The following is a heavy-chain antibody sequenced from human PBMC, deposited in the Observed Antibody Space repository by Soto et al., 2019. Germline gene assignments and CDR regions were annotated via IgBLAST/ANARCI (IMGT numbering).Heavy chain of an antibody. CDR3: ARSRPFDY. V-gene: IGHV5-51*03. CDR2: IYPADSDT. Sequence: EMQLVQSGTEVKKPGESLKISCKGSGYDFPSYWIGWVRQMPGKGLEWMGIIYPADSDTRYSPSFQGRVTISADKSVNTAYLQWSSLKASDTAMYYCARSRPFDYWGQGTLITVSS. CDR1: GYDFPSYW. J-gene: IGHJ4*02.